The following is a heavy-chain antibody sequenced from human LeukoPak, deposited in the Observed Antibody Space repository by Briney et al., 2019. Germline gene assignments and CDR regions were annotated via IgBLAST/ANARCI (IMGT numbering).Heavy chain of an antibody. J-gene: IGHJ4*02. V-gene: IGHV3-7*03. CDR3: AKHDDGDFDY. D-gene: IGHD1-1*01. CDR2: IHRDGSEE. Sequence: GGSLRLSCAPFGFTFSNYWMGWVRQAPGKGMEWVANIHRDGSEEYYVDSVRGRFIISRDNAKNSLYLQMNNLRAEDTAVYYCAKHDDGDFDYCGRGTLVTVSS. CDR1: GFTFSNYW.